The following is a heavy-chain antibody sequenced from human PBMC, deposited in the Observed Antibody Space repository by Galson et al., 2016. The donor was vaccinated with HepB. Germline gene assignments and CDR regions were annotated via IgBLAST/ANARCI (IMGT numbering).Heavy chain of an antibody. J-gene: IGHJ4*02. CDR3: ARHRGWYGEGFFDD. CDR2: IYSGGTT. CDR1: GFTVSSNY. D-gene: IGHD6-19*01. Sequence: SLRLSCAASGFTVSSNYMSWVRQAPGKGLEWVSVIYSGGTTYYADSVKGRFTFSRDNSKNTLYLQMNYLRDEDTAVYYCARHRGWYGEGFFDDWGQGTLVTVSS. V-gene: IGHV3-66*04.